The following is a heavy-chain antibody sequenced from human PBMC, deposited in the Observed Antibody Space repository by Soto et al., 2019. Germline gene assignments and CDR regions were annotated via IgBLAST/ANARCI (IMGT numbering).Heavy chain of an antibody. J-gene: IGHJ3*02. D-gene: IGHD1-7*01. Sequence: GGSLRLSCVASGFTFSTYGIYWVRQAPAKGLEWVALVWHDGSKQYYADSAKGRFIISRDNSKNTVYLQMNSLRAEDTAVYYCARTDWNYGTGVFDIWGQGTRVTVSS. V-gene: IGHV3-33*01. CDR2: VWHDGSKQ. CDR1: GFTFSTYG. CDR3: ARTDWNYGTGVFDI.